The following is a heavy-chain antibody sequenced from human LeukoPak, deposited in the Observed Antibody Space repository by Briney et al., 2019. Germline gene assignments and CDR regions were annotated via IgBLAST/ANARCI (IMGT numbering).Heavy chain of an antibody. CDR3: ARDRKAVAGTGY. CDR1: DYSISSGYY. Sequence: SETLSLTCPVSDYSISSGYYWGWIRQPPGKGLEWIGSIYHSGSTYYNPSLKSRVTISVDTSKNQFSLKLNSVTAADTAVYYCARDRKAVAGTGYWGQGTLVTVSS. CDR2: IYHSGST. D-gene: IGHD6-19*01. J-gene: IGHJ4*02. V-gene: IGHV4-38-2*02.